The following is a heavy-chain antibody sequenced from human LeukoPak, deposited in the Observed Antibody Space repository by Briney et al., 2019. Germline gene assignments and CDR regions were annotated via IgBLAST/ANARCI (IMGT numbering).Heavy chain of an antibody. CDR1: GFTFSNYG. CDR3: ATGLRFLEWLSYFDF. D-gene: IGHD3-3*01. CDR2: ISGYNGHT. V-gene: IGHV1-18*01. J-gene: IGHJ4*02. Sequence: GASVKVSCKTSGFTFSNYGITWVRQAPGQGLEWMGWISGYNGHTKYAQNLQDRVTMTTDTSTSTAYMEPRSLRSDDTAVYYCATGLRFLEWLSYFDFWGQGTLVTVSS.